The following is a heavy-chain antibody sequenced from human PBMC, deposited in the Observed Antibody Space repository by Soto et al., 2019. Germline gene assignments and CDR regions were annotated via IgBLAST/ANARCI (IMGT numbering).Heavy chain of an antibody. CDR1: GGTFSSYA. CDR2: IIPIFGTA. D-gene: IGHD2-8*01. CDR3: AREGYCTNGVCYTAYFDY. V-gene: IGHV1-69*13. Sequence: SVKVSCKASGGTFSSYAISWVRQAPGQGLEWMGGIIPIFGTANYAQKFQGRVTITADESTSTAYMELSSLRSEDTAVYYCAREGYCTNGVCYTAYFDYWGQGTLVTVSS. J-gene: IGHJ4*02.